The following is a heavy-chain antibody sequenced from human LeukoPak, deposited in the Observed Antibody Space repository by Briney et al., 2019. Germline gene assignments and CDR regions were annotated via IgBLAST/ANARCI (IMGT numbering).Heavy chain of an antibody. V-gene: IGHV3-20*04. CDR3: ARVPIAYSSRWYYFDY. CDR2: INCNGGST. Sequence: GGSLRLSCAASGFTFSSYEMNRVRQAPGKGLEWGSGINCNGGSTGYADSVKGRFTISRDNAKNYLYLQMNSLRAEDTALYYCARVPIAYSSRWYYFDYWGQGTLVTVSS. CDR1: GFTFSSYE. J-gene: IGHJ4*02. D-gene: IGHD6-19*01.